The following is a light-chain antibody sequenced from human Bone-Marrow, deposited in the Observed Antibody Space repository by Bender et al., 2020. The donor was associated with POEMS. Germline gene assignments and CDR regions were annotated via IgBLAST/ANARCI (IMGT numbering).Light chain of an antibody. CDR3: YSTDSSRNDRGV. Sequence: SNELTQPPSVSVSPGQTARITCSGEVLTEKYGYWYQQKSGQAPVLVIYEDSKRPSGIPERFSGSTSGTMATLTIRGAQVEDEADYYCYSTDSSRNDRGVFGGGTKLTVL. CDR2: EDS. J-gene: IGLJ2*01. CDR1: VLTEKY. V-gene: IGLV3-10*01.